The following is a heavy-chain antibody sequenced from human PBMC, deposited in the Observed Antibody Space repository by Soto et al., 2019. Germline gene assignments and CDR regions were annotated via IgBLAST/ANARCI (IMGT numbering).Heavy chain of an antibody. V-gene: IGHV1-69*13. J-gene: IGHJ6*02. D-gene: IGHD3-3*01. CDR1: GGTFSSYA. Sequence: ASVKVSCKASGGTFSSYAISWVRQAPGQGLEWMGGIIPIFGTANYAQKFQGRVTITADESTSTAYMELSSLRSEDTAVYYCARVRRSITIFGVARAPAYYYYGMDVWGQGTTVTSP. CDR2: IIPIFGTA. CDR3: ARVRRSITIFGVARAPAYYYYGMDV.